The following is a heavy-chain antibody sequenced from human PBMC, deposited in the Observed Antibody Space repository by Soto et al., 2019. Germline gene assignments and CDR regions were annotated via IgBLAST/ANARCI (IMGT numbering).Heavy chain of an antibody. CDR3: ALGRGSGYDPFDY. D-gene: IGHD5-12*01. CDR2: INHSGST. V-gene: IGHV4-34*01. J-gene: IGHJ4*02. CDR1: GRSFSGYY. Sequence: SETLSLTCAVYGRSFSGYYWSWIRQPPGKGLEWIGEINHSGSTNYNPSLKSRVTISVDTSKNQFSLKLSSVTAADTAVYYCALGRGSGYDPFDYWGQGTLVTVSS.